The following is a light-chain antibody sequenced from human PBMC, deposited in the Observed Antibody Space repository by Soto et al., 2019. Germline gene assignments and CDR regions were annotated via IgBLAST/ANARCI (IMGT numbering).Light chain of an antibody. V-gene: IGLV2-14*01. Sequence: QSVLTQPASVSGSPGQSITISCTGTSTDVGGYNYVSWYQQHPGKAPKLLISDVSNRPSGVSFRFSGSKSGNTASLTISGLQAGDEADYYCNSYSGGPPLYLFGTGTKVTVL. CDR1: STDVGGYNY. CDR2: DVS. J-gene: IGLJ1*01. CDR3: NSYSGGPPLYL.